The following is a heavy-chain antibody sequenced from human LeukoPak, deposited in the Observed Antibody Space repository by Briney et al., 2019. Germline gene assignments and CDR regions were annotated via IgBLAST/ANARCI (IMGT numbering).Heavy chain of an antibody. V-gene: IGHV3-30-3*01. J-gene: IGHJ4*02. CDR2: ISYDGSNK. CDR1: GFTFSSYA. D-gene: IGHD1-14*01. CDR3: ARDFGNPRPQSIFDY. Sequence: PGRSLRLSCAASGFTFSSYAMHWVRQAPGKGLEWVAVISYDGSNKYYADSVKGRFTISRDNAKNSLYLQMNSLRAEDTAVYYCARDFGNPRPQSIFDYWGQGTLVTVSS.